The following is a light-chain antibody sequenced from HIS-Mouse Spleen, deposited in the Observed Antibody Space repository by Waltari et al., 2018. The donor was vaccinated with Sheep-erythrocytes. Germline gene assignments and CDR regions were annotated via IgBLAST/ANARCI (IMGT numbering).Light chain of an antibody. Sequence: DIQLSQSLSFLSASVGYRFTITCRDIQGISKYLAWYQQKPWKAPKLLIYAASTLQSGVPSRFSGSGSGTEFTFTISSLQPEDFATYYCQQINSYPFTFGPGTKVDIK. V-gene: IGKV1-9*01. CDR3: QQINSYPFT. CDR2: AAS. CDR1: QGISKY. J-gene: IGKJ3*01.